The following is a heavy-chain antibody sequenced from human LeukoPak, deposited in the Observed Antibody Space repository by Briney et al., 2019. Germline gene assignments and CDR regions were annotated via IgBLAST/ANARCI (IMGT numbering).Heavy chain of an antibody. J-gene: IGHJ4*02. CDR2: ISGSGGST. CDR1: GFTFSNYA. Sequence: PGGSLRLSCAASGFTFSNYAMHWVRQAPGKGLEWVSAISGSGGSTYYADSVKGRFTISRDNSKNTLYLQMNSLRAEDTAVYYCAKVGSSWPYFDYWGQGTLVTVSS. V-gene: IGHV3-23*01. D-gene: IGHD6-13*01. CDR3: AKVGSSWPYFDY.